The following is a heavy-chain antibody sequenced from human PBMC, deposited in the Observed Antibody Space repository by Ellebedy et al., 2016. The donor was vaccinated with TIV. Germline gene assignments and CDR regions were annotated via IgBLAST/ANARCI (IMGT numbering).Heavy chain of an antibody. CDR1: GYTFTAYY. D-gene: IGHD3-10*01. V-gene: IGHV1-2*02. CDR3: ARDGPGELLQNWFDP. Sequence: AASVKVSCKASGYTFTAYYMHWVRQAPGQGLEWMGWINPNSGGTNYAQKFQGRVTMTRDTSISTAYMELSRLRSDDTAVYYCARDGPGELLQNWFDPWGQGTLVTVSS. J-gene: IGHJ5*02. CDR2: INPNSGGT.